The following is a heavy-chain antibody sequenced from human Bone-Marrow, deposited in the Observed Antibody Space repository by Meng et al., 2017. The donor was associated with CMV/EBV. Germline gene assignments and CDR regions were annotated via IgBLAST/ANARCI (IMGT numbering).Heavy chain of an antibody. J-gene: IGHJ4*02. CDR3: ARGGYYDFWSGYYTSPFDY. D-gene: IGHD3-3*01. CDR1: GYTLTELS. CDR2: FDPEDGET. Sequence: ASVKVSCKVSGYTLTELSMHWVRQAPGKGRKWMGGFDPEDGETIYAQKFQGRVTMTEDTSTDTAYMELSSLKSEDTAVYYCARGGYYDFWSGYYTSPFDYWGQGTLVTVSS. V-gene: IGHV1-24*01.